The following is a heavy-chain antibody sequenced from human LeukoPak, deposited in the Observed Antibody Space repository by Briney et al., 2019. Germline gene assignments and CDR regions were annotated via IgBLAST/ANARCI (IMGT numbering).Heavy chain of an antibody. Sequence: SETLSLTCAVSGGSISSGGYYWSWIRQHPGKGLEWIGYIYYSGSTYYNPSLKSRVTISVDTSKNQFSLELSSVTAADTAVYYCARIPKLKDIVVVPAAIRLRLGFGTFDPWGQGTLVTVSS. J-gene: IGHJ5*02. D-gene: IGHD2-2*01. CDR1: GGSISSGGYY. V-gene: IGHV4-31*11. CDR2: IYYSGST. CDR3: ARIPKLKDIVVVPAAIRLRLGFGTFDP.